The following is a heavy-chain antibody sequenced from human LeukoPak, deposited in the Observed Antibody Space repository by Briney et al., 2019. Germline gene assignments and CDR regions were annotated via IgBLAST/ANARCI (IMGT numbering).Heavy chain of an antibody. Sequence: KTSETLSLTCTVSGGSISSYYWSWIRQPPGKGLEWVGYIYYSGSTNYNPSLKSRVTISVDTSKTQFSLKLSSVTAADTAVYYCARASARGFSYGYYYIDVWGKGTTVTVSS. CDR2: IYYSGST. J-gene: IGHJ6*03. V-gene: IGHV4-59*01. D-gene: IGHD5-18*01. CDR1: GGSISSYY. CDR3: ARASARGFSYGYYYIDV.